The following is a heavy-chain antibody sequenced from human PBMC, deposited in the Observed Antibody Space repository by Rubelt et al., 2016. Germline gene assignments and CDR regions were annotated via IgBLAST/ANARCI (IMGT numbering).Heavy chain of an antibody. D-gene: IGHD6-13*01. Sequence: GGGLVQPGGSLRLSCAASGFTFSSYGMHWVRQAPGKGLEWVSAISGSGGSTYYADSVKGRFTISRDNSKNTLYLQMNSLRAEDTAVYYCAKVRGGAAAGTPDYWGQGTLVTVSS. CDR3: AKVRGGAAAGTPDY. J-gene: IGHJ4*02. CDR1: GFTFSSYG. V-gene: IGHV3-23*01. CDR2: ISGSGGST.